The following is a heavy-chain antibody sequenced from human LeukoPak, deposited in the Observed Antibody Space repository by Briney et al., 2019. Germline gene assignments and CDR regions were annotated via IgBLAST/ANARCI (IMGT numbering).Heavy chain of an antibody. J-gene: IGHJ4*02. D-gene: IGHD1-14*01. CDR2: LYSDGNT. V-gene: IGHV3-53*01. CDR1: GFTVITND. CDR3: ARGVEPLAANTLAY. Sequence: GGSLRLSCAASGFTVITNDMTWVRQAPGKGLEWVSVLYSDGNTKYADSVQGRFTISRDNSRNTLYLEMNSLSPDDTAVYYCARGVEPLAANTLAYWGQGTLVTVSS.